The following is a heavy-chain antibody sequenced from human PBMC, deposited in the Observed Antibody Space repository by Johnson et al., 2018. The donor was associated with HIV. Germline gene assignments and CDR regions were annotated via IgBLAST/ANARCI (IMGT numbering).Heavy chain of an antibody. J-gene: IGHJ3*01. CDR3: AKATYYYDSTTYYSRWGDAFDV. CDR1: GFTFTYFA. CDR2: MSAGGDRP. V-gene: IGHV3-23*04. Sequence: VQLVESGGGLVQPGGSLRLSCAASGFTFTYFAMSWVRQAPGKGLEWVSGMSAGGDRPYHSDSVRGRFTISSDNSKNTLYLQMNRLGAEDTAVYYCAKATYYYDSTTYYSRWGDAFDVWGQGTMVTVSS. D-gene: IGHD3-22*01.